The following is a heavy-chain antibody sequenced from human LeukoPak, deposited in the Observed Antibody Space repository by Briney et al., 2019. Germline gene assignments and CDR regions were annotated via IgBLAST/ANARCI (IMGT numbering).Heavy chain of an antibody. CDR3: ARKRGSGSYYYYYYYMDA. Sequence: SETLSLTCTVSGYSISSGYYWGWIRQPPGKGLEWIGSIYHSGSTYYNPSLKSRVTISVDTSKNQFSLKLSSVTAADTAVYYCARKRGSGSYYYYYYYMDAWGKGTTVTISS. CDR2: IYHSGST. J-gene: IGHJ6*03. V-gene: IGHV4-38-2*02. D-gene: IGHD3-10*01. CDR1: GYSISSGYY.